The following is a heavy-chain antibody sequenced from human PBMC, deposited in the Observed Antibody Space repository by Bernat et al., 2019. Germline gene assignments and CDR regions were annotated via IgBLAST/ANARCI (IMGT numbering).Heavy chain of an antibody. D-gene: IGHD2-21*02. Sequence: EVQLVESGGGLVKPGGSLRLSCAASGFTFSSYSMNWVRQAPGKGLEWVSSISSTSSYIYYADAVKGRFTIPSDNSKNTLYLQMGRLRAEDTAVYYCARAAYCGGDCSAAHFDYWGQGTLVTVSS. CDR2: ISSTSSYI. CDR3: ARAAYCGGDCSAAHFDY. V-gene: IGHV3-21*01. J-gene: IGHJ4*02. CDR1: GFTFSSYS.